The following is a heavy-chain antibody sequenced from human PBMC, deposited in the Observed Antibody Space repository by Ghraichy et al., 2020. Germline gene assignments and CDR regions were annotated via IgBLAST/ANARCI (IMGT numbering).Heavy chain of an antibody. CDR1: GFTFSSFA. CDR3: ATYYRNTVAHLYYTDD. Sequence: GGSLRLSCTVSGFTFSSFAMTWVRQAPGKGLEWVATISASGDSTYYAESVRGRFTISRDSSRNTLYLQMYSPRAEDTAVYYCATYYRNTVAHLYYTDDWGQGTLVTVSS. D-gene: IGHD4-23*01. J-gene: IGHJ4*02. CDR2: ISASGDST. V-gene: IGHV3-23*01.